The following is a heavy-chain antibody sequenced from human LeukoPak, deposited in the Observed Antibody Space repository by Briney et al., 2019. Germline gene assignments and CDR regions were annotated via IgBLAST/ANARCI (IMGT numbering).Heavy chain of an antibody. Sequence: PSQTLSLTCSVSGGSISNGDYYWSWIRQHPEKGLEWIGYIYYSGCAYYNPSLKGRVTVSIDTTKNQFSLRLSSVTAADTAVYYCARADFRGGYFASFDYWGQGILVTVSS. CDR2: IYYSGCA. V-gene: IGHV4-31*03. D-gene: IGHD3-3*01. CDR3: ARADFRGGYFASFDY. J-gene: IGHJ4*02. CDR1: GGSISNGDYY.